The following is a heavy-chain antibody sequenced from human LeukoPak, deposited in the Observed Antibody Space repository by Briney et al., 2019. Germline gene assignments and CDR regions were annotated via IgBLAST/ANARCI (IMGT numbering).Heavy chain of an antibody. V-gene: IGHV3-53*01. CDR3: ARVGYTDTWYSSPPFDY. D-gene: IGHD2-15*01. CDR1: GFTVSSNY. J-gene: IGHJ4*02. CDR2: IYSGGST. Sequence: GGSLRLSCAASGFTVSSNYMSWVRQAPGKGLEWVSVIYSGGSTYYADSVKGRFTISRDNSKNTLYLQMNSLRAEDTALYYCARVGYTDTWYSSPPFDYWGQGTLVTVSS.